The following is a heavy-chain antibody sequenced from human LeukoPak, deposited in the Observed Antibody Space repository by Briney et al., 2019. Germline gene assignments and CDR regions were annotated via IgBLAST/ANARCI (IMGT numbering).Heavy chain of an antibody. D-gene: IGHD6-19*01. CDR1: GFTFSSYG. J-gene: IGHJ4*02. Sequence: GGSLRLSCAASGFTFSSYGMHWVRQAPGQGLEWVAVMWYDGSNKYYAASVKGRFTISRDNSKSTLFLQVNSLRSEDTAVYYCARGLAVFDFWGQGTLVTISS. CDR3: ARGLAVFDF. V-gene: IGHV3-33*01. CDR2: MWYDGSNK.